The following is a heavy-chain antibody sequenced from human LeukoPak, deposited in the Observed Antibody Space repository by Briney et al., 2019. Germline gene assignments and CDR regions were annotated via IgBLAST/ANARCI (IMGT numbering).Heavy chain of an antibody. CDR1: TFTFSTYS. Sequence: AGGSLRLSCAASTFTFSTYSMNWVRQAPGEGLEWVSSISTTSSYIYYADSVKGRFTISRDNAKHSLYLQMNSLRAEDTAVYYCAGGPGITGSAGYFDYWGQGTLVTVSS. D-gene: IGHD1-20*01. J-gene: IGHJ4*02. CDR2: ISTTSSYI. V-gene: IGHV3-21*01. CDR3: AGGPGITGSAGYFDY.